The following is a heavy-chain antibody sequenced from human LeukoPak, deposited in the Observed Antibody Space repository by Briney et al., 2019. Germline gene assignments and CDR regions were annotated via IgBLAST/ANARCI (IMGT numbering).Heavy chain of an antibody. CDR3: ARVGTLPIQLKYYHYGMDV. Sequence: SETLSLTCAVYGGSFSGYYWSWIRQPPGKGLEWIGEINHSGSTNYNPSLKSRVTISVDTSKNQFSLKLSSVTAADTAVYYCARVGTLPIQLKYYHYGMDVWGQGTTVTVSS. J-gene: IGHJ6*02. CDR1: GGSFSGYY. D-gene: IGHD5-18*01. CDR2: INHSGST. V-gene: IGHV4-34*01.